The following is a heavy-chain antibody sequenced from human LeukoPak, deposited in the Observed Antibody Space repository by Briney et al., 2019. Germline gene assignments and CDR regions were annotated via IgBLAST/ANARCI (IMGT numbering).Heavy chain of an antibody. V-gene: IGHV3-7*01. D-gene: IGHD3-3*01. CDR2: IKEDGSDK. CDR3: ARDDPSYDFRSGDAFDI. CDR1: GFTFSNSW. J-gene: IGHJ3*02. Sequence: GGSLRLSCIASGFTFSNSWMTWVRQAPGKGLEWVANIKEDGSDKQYVDSVKGRFTISRDNAKNSLYLQMNSLRAEDTAVYYCARDDPSYDFRSGDAFDIWGQGTMVTVSS.